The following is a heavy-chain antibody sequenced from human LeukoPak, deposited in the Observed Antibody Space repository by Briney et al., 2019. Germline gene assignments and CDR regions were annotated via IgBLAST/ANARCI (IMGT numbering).Heavy chain of an antibody. V-gene: IGHV3-48*03. CDR1: GFTFSSYG. D-gene: IGHD3-10*01. CDR3: ARLNLWFGAFDY. Sequence: GGSLRLSCAASGFTFSSYGMNWVRQAPGKGLEWISYISSSGSTIYYADSVKGRFTISRDNAKNSLYLQMNSLRAEDTAVYYCARLNLWFGAFDYWGQGTLVTVSS. J-gene: IGHJ4*02. CDR2: ISSSGSTI.